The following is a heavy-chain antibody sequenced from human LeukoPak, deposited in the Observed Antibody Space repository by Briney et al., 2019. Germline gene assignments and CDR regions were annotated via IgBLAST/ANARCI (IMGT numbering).Heavy chain of an antibody. CDR3: AKVLGNYYDNSGFHYPFDN. V-gene: IGHV3-23*01. Sequence: GGSLRLSCTASGFTFSSFAMSWVRQAPGKGLEWVSFISGTGGTTYSADSVKGRFTISRDSFKKTLYLQMNSLRAEDTAVYYCAKVLGNYYDNSGFHYPFDNWGQGTLVTVSS. D-gene: IGHD3-22*01. J-gene: IGHJ4*02. CDR2: ISGTGGTT. CDR1: GFTFSSFA.